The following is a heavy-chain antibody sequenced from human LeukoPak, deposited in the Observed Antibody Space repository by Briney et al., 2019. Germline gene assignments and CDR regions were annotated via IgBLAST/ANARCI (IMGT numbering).Heavy chain of an antibody. CDR2: IIPIFGTA. CDR1: GGTFSSYA. Sequence: ASVKVSCKASGGTFSSYAISWVRQAPGQGLEWMGGIIPIFGTANYAQKFQGRVTITADESTSTAYMELSSLRPEDTAVYYCASGGPGVNYYDSSGYYLYYFDYWGQGTLVTVSS. D-gene: IGHD3-22*01. CDR3: ASGGPGVNYYDSSGYYLYYFDY. V-gene: IGHV1-69*01. J-gene: IGHJ4*02.